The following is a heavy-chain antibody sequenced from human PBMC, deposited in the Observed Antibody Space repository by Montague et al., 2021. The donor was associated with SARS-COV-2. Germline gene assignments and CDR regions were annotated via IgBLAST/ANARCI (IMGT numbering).Heavy chain of an antibody. D-gene: IGHD1-26*01. CDR2: IWYDGSNE. CDR1: GFIFSDYN. CDR3: ARGSVGGYYFDY. Sequence: SLRLSCAASGFIFSDYNMTWIRQTPGKGLEWVAHIWYDGSNENYVGSVKGRFTISRDNFKNTLYLQMNSLRAEDTAIYYCARGSVGGYYFDYWGQGTLVTVSS. V-gene: IGHV3-33*08. J-gene: IGHJ4*02.